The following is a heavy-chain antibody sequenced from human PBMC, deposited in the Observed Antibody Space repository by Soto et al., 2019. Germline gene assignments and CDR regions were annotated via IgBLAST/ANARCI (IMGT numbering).Heavy chain of an antibody. Sequence: QVQVVESGGGVVQPGRSLRLSCAASGFTFSSFGMHWVRQAPGKGLEWVSLIWYDGSKKSYGDSVKGRFTISRDNSRNTVYLQMNSLRDEETAVYYCARDASYYSLWSGYYPSRNGMDVWGQGTTVTVS. D-gene: IGHD3-3*01. CDR1: GFTFSSFG. V-gene: IGHV3-33*01. CDR2: IWYDGSKK. CDR3: ARDASYYSLWSGYYPSRNGMDV. J-gene: IGHJ6*02.